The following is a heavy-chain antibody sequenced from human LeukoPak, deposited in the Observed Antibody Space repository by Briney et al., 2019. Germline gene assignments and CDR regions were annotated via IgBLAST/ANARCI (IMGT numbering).Heavy chain of an antibody. CDR3: ASSIRFGESLDY. Sequence: ASVKASCKASGYTFTSYSISWVRQAPGQGLEWMGWISAYNGNTNYAQKLQGRVTMTTDTSTSTAYMELRSLRSDDTAVYYCASSIRFGESLDYWGQGTLVTVSS. D-gene: IGHD3-10*01. V-gene: IGHV1-18*01. J-gene: IGHJ4*02. CDR1: GYTFTSYS. CDR2: ISAYNGNT.